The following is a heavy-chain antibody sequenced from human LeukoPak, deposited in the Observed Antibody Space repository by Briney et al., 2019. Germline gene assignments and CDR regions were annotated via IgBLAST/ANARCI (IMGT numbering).Heavy chain of an antibody. V-gene: IGHV3-30-3*01. J-gene: IGHJ4*02. D-gene: IGHD6-19*01. CDR3: ASSHSSGWYYFDY. CDR1: GFTFSTYA. Sequence: GGSLSLSCAASGFTFSTYAMHWVRQAPGKGLEWVAVISYDGSNKYYADSVKGRFTISRDNSKNTLYLQMNSLRAEDTAVYYCASSHSSGWYYFDYWGQGTLVTVSS. CDR2: ISYDGSNK.